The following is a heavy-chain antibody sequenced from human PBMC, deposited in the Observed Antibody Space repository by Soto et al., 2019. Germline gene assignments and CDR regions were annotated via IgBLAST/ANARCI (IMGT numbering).Heavy chain of an antibody. Sequence: QVQLQESGPGLVKPSQTLSLTCTVSGGSISSGGYYWSWIRQHPGKGLEWLGYIYYSGSTYYNPSHKSRVTISVDTSKNQCSLKLSSVTAADTAVYYCARAGFKPGSHFDYWGQGTLVTVSS. V-gene: IGHV4-31*03. J-gene: IGHJ4*02. CDR1: GGSISSGGYY. CDR3: ARAGFKPGSHFDY. CDR2: IYYSGST.